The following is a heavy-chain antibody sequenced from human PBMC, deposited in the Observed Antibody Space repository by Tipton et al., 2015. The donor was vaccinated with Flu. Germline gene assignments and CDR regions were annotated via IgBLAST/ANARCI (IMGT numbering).Heavy chain of an antibody. CDR2: FCQTGI. CDR1: GYSIRSGYY. D-gene: IGHD4-11*01. V-gene: IGHV4-38-2*02. Sequence: TLSLTCSVSGYSIRSGYYWGWIRQSPGKGLEWLGNFCQTGIYYSPSLKSRVTISVARSKNHFSLRLTSVTAADTAVYYCARRDYSNYVSEPKNWFDSWGQGTLVTVSS. J-gene: IGHJ5*01. CDR3: ARRDYSNYVSEPKNWFDS.